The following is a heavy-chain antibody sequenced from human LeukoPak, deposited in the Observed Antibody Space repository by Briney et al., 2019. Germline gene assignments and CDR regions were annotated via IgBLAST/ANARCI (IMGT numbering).Heavy chain of an antibody. J-gene: IGHJ4*02. CDR2: IYHSGNT. CDR3: VRLPSQAAFDS. CDR1: GASITSSY. Sequence: PSETLSLTCTVSGASITSSYWAWIRQPPGKGLEWIAYIYHSGNTDYSPSLKGRGTISVDTSKNQFSLQVYSVTAADTAVYYCVRLPSQAAFDSWGQGTLVTV. V-gene: IGHV4-59*08.